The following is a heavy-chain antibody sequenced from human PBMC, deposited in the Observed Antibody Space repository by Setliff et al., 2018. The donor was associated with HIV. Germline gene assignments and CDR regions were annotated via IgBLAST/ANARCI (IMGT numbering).Heavy chain of an antibody. V-gene: IGHV3-48*01. CDR1: GFTFSSYS. CDR3: ASIELAAMVPVDY. Sequence: GGSLRLSCAASGFTFSSYSMNWVRQAPGKGLEWVSYISSSSSTIYYADSVKGRFTISRDNAKKSLYLQMNSLRAEDTAIYYCASIELAAMVPVDYWGQGTLVTVSS. CDR2: ISSSSSTI. J-gene: IGHJ4*02. D-gene: IGHD5-18*01.